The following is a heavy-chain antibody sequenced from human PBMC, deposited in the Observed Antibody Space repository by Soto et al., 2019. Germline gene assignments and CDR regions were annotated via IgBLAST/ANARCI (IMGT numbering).Heavy chain of an antibody. CDR3: ARDGF. J-gene: IGHJ4*02. CDR1: GFTFSNYW. V-gene: IGHV3-7*04. Sequence: EMQLVESGGDLVQPGGSLRLSCAASGFTFSNYWMTWVRQAPGKGLEWVANIKYDGTEKYYVDSVKGRFTISRDNAINSLYLQMNSLRAEDTAVYYCARDGFWGQGTLVTVSS. CDR2: IKYDGTEK.